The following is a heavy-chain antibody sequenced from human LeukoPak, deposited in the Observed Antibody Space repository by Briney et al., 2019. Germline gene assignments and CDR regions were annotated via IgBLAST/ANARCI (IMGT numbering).Heavy chain of an antibody. CDR3: AKDRLICGGDCSTYYYFDY. J-gene: IGHJ4*02. CDR1: GFTFSSYA. CDR2: ISGSGGST. Sequence: GGSLRLSCAASGFTFSSYAMSWVRQAPGKGLEWVSAISGSGGSTYYADSVKGRFTISRDNSKNTLYLQMNSLRAEDTAVYYCAKDRLICGGDCSTYYYFDYWGQGTLVTVSS. V-gene: IGHV3-23*01. D-gene: IGHD2-21*02.